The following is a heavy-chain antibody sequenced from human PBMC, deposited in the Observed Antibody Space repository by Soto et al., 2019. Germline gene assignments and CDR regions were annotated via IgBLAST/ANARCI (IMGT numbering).Heavy chain of an antibody. CDR1: GFTFSNAW. Sequence: EVQLVESGGGLVKPGGSLRLSCAASGFTFSNAWMSWVRQAPGKGLEWVGRIKSKTDGGTTDYAAPVKGRFTISRDDSTNTLYLQMNSLKTEHTAVYYCTTSRPHRGGVIVKGPQYYYYMDVWGKGTTVTVSS. CDR3: TTSRPHRGGVIVKGPQYYYYMDV. D-gene: IGHD3-16*02. J-gene: IGHJ6*03. V-gene: IGHV3-15*01. CDR2: IKSKTDGGTT.